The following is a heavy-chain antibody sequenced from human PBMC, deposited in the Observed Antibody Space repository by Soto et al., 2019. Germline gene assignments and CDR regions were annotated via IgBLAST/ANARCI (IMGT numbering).Heavy chain of an antibody. D-gene: IGHD2-2*01. J-gene: IGHJ3*02. CDR2: IGTAGDT. CDR1: GFIFSSYY. CDR3: ARCCSSTSCYATDAFDI. Sequence: GGSLRLSCAASGFIFSSYYMYWVRQATGKGLEWVSTIGTAGDTYYPGSVRGRFTISRENAKNSLYLQMNSLRAEDTAMYYCARCCSSTSCYATDAFDIWGQGTMVTVSS. V-gene: IGHV3-13*01.